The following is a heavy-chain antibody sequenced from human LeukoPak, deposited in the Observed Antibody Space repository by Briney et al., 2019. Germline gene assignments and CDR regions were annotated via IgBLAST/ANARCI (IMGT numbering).Heavy chain of an antibody. CDR1: RFTFSSYA. CDR2: ISYDGSNK. V-gene: IGHV3-30*04. CDR3: AKNNWNYYHDAFDI. Sequence: GGSLRLSCAASRFTFSSYAMHWVRQAPGKGLEWVAVISYDGSNKYYADSVKGRFTISRDNSKNTLYLQMNSLRAEDTAVYYCAKNNWNYYHDAFDIWGQGTMVTVSS. J-gene: IGHJ3*02. D-gene: IGHD1-7*01.